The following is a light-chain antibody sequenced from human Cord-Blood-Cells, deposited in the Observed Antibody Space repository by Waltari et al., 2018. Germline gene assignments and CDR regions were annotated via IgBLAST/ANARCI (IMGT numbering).Light chain of an antibody. CDR1: QSLLHSNGYNY. V-gene: IGKV2-28*01. CDR3: MQALQTPYT. Sequence: AMTQPPLSLPVTLGASASITCRSTQSLLHSNGYNYLDWYLQKPGQSPHLLIYLGSNRASGVPDRFSGSGSGTDVTLNISRVEAEDVGVYYCMQALQTPYTFGQGTKLEIK. J-gene: IGKJ2*01. CDR2: LGS.